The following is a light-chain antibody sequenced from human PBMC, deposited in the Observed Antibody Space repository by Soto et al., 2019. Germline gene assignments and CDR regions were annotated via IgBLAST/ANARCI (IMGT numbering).Light chain of an antibody. J-gene: IGLJ3*02. CDR3: CSYTSTTTVV. CDR2: EVS. Sequence: QSALIQPASVSGSPGQSITLSCTGTSSDVGGYNFVSWYQQHPGKAPKVMIYEVSKRPSGISNRFSGSKSGNTASLTISGLQAEDEADYFCCSYTSTTTVVFGGGTKLTVL. CDR1: SSDVGGYNF. V-gene: IGLV2-14*01.